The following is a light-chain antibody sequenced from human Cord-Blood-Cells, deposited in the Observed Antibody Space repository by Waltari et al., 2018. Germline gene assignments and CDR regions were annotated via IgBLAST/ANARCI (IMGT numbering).Light chain of an antibody. Sequence: EIVMTQSPATLSVSPGERATLSCRASQSVSSTLAWYQQKPGQAPRLLIYGSSTRATGIPARFSGSGSETEFTLTISSLQSEDFEVYYCQQYNNWPRTFGQGTKVEIQ. V-gene: IGKV3-15*01. CDR2: GSS. CDR1: QSVSST. J-gene: IGKJ1*01. CDR3: QQYNNWPRT.